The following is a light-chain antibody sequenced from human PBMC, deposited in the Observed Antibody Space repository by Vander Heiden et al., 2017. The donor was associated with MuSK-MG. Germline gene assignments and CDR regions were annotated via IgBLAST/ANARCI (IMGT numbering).Light chain of an antibody. Sequence: DIQMTQSPSTLSASVGDRVTITCRASQSISSWLAWYQQKPGKAPKLPIYKASSLESGVPSRFSGSGFGTEFTLTISSLHPDDFATYYCQQYNSYPWTFGQGTKVEI. CDR3: QQYNSYPWT. V-gene: IGKV1-5*03. J-gene: IGKJ1*01. CDR1: QSISSW. CDR2: KAS.